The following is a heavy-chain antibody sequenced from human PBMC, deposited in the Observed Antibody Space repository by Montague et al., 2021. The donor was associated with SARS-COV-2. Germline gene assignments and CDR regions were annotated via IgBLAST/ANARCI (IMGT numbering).Heavy chain of an antibody. Sequence: SLRLSCAASGFTFSTYAIHWVRQAPGKGLEWVAIMSHDGSYEHYXXSVKGRFTISRDSSKNTLHLQMNSLTAEDTAVYYCAVQPRDSSAWHPFDYWGQGTLVTVSS. D-gene: IGHD6-19*01. CDR3: AVQPRDSSAWHPFDY. J-gene: IGHJ4*02. CDR2: MSHDGSYE. CDR1: GFTFSTYA. V-gene: IGHV3-33*01.